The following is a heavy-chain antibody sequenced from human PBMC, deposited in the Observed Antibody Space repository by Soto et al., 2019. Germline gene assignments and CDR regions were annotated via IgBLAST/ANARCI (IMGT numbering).Heavy chain of an antibody. Sequence: SETLSLTCAVSGYSISSGYYWGWIRQPPGKGLEWIGSIYHSGSTYYNPSLKSRVTISVDTSKNQFSLKLSSVTAADTAVYYCARWVGATYYFDYWGPGSLVTVS. CDR2: IYHSGST. V-gene: IGHV4-38-2*01. CDR1: GYSISSGYY. J-gene: IGHJ4*02. CDR3: ARWVGATYYFDY. D-gene: IGHD1-26*01.